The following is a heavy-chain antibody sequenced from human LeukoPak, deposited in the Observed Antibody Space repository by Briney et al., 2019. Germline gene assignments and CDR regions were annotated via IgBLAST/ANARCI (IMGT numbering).Heavy chain of an antibody. V-gene: IGHV4-61*03. CDR3: ARVPTAAGTYYYDFHGLDV. J-gene: IGHJ6*02. Sequence: SETLSLTCTVSGGSVSSGTYYWSWIRQPPGKGLEWIGYIYSSGSTKCNPSLKSRVTISVDTSKNHFSLRLSSVTAADTAVYYCARVPTAAGTYYYDFHGLDVWGQGTTVTVSS. CDR1: GGSVSSGTYY. CDR2: IYSSGST. D-gene: IGHD6-13*01.